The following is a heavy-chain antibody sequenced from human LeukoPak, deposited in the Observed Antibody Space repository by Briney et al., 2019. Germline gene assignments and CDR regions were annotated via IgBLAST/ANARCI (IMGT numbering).Heavy chain of an antibody. CDR3: ARLPAMTMVVSLDY. CDR2: IYPGDSDT. D-gene: IGHD4-23*01. J-gene: IGHJ4*02. Sequence: GESLKISCKGSGYSFNSYWIGWVRQMPGKGLEWMGIIYPGDSDTRYSPSFQGQVTISADKSISTAYLQWSSLNASDTAMYYCARLPAMTMVVSLDYWGQGTLVTVSS. CDR1: GYSFNSYW. V-gene: IGHV5-51*01.